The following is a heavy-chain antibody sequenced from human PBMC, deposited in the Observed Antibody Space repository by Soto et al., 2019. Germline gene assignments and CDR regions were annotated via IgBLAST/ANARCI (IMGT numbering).Heavy chain of an antibody. Sequence: SETLSLTCAVSGGSISSSNWWSWVRQPPGKGLEWIGEIYHSGSTNYNPSLRSRVTISVDKSKNQFSLKLSSVTAADTAVYYCARRKIAAAGSYYFDYWGQGTLVTVSS. J-gene: IGHJ4*02. CDR3: ARRKIAAAGSYYFDY. CDR2: IYHSGST. CDR1: GGSISSSNW. V-gene: IGHV4-4*02. D-gene: IGHD6-13*01.